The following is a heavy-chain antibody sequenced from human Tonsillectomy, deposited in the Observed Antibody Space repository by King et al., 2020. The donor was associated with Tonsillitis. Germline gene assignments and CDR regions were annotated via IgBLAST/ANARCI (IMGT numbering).Heavy chain of an antibody. CDR3: ARDCMTTVTSFHWYFDL. CDR1: GYTFTDYY. V-gene: IGHV1-2*02. Sequence: VQLVESGAEVKKPGASVKVSCKASGYTFTDYYIHWVRQAPGQGLEWMGWINPNSGDTDYAQKFQGRVTMTRDTSITTAYMELSRLRSDDTAVYYCARDCMTTVTSFHWYFDLWGRGTLVTVSS. J-gene: IGHJ2*01. CDR2: INPNSGDT. D-gene: IGHD4-17*01.